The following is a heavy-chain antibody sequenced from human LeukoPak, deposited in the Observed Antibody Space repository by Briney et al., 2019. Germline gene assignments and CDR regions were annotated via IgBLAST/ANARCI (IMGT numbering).Heavy chain of an antibody. J-gene: IGHJ5*02. Sequence: SETLSLTCTVSGGSISSSSYYWGWIRQPPGKGLEWIGSIYYSGSTYYNPSLKSRVTTSVDTSKNQFSLKLSSVTAADTAVYYCARERVVAGRSGVRWFDPWGQGTLVTVSS. V-gene: IGHV4-39*07. CDR1: GGSISSSSYY. CDR3: ARERVVAGRSGVRWFDP. D-gene: IGHD6-19*01. CDR2: IYYSGST.